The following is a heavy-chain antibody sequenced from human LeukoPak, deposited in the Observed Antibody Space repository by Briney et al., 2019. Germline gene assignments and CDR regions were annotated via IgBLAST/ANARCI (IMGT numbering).Heavy chain of an antibody. J-gene: IGHJ4*02. CDR1: GFTFSSYA. V-gene: IGHV3-64*02. Sequence: PGGTLRLSCAASGFTFSSYAMHWVRQAPGKGVEYVSAISSNGGSTYYADSVKGRFTISRDNSKNTLYLQMGSLRAEDMAVYYCARGGTRCLQSSFDYWGQGTLVTVSS. CDR3: ARGGTRCLQSSFDY. CDR2: ISSNGGST. D-gene: IGHD5-24*01.